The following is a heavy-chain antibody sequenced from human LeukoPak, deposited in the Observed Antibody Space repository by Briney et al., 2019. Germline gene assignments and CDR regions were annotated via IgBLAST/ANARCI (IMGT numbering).Heavy chain of an antibody. J-gene: IGHJ4*02. Sequence: SETLSLTCAVYGGSFSGYYWSWIRQPPGKGLEWIGEINHSGSTNYNPSLKSRVTISVDTSKNLFSLKLSSVTAADTAVYYCARMTTSSFDYWGQGTLVTVSS. D-gene: IGHD1-14*01. CDR2: INHSGST. V-gene: IGHV4-34*01. CDR3: ARMTTSSFDY. CDR1: GGSFSGYY.